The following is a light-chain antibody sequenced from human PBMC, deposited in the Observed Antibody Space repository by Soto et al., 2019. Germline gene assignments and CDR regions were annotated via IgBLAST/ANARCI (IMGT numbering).Light chain of an antibody. J-gene: IGKJ1*01. CDR3: QHYGNSPT. Sequence: PGDGATLSCRASQSVGSGYLAWYQQKPGQAPRLLIYGASRRAGGIPDRFSGSGSGTDFTLSISRLEPEDFAVYWCQHYGNSPTFGQGTRVQIK. CDR2: GAS. V-gene: IGKV3-20*01. CDR1: QSVGSGY.